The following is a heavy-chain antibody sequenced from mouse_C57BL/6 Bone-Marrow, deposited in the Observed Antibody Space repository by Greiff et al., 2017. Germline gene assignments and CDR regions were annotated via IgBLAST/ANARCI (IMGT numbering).Heavy chain of an antibody. J-gene: IGHJ3*01. V-gene: IGHV1-64*01. D-gene: IGHD1-1*01. CDR1: GYTFTSYW. Sequence: QVHVKQPGAELVKPGASVKLSCKASGYTFTSYWMHWVKQRPGQGLEWIGMIHPNSGSTNYNEKFKSKATLTVDKSSSTSYMQLSSLTSEDSAIDNCARSTTVVGRFAYWGQGTLVTVSA. CDR2: IHPNSGST. CDR3: ARSTTVVGRFAY.